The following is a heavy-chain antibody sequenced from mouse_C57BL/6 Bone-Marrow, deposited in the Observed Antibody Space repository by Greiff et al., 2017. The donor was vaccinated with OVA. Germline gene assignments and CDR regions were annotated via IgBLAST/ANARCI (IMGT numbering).Heavy chain of an antibody. J-gene: IGHJ3*01. Sequence: EVQLVESGGDLVKPGGSLKLSCAASGFTFSSYGMSWVRQTPDKRLEWVATISSGGSYTYYPDSVKGRFTISRDNAKNTLYLQMSSLKSEDTAMYYCARIRMITTPSYWGQGTLVTVSA. D-gene: IGHD2-4*01. CDR3: ARIRMITTPSY. CDR2: ISSGGSYT. V-gene: IGHV5-6*01. CDR1: GFTFSSYG.